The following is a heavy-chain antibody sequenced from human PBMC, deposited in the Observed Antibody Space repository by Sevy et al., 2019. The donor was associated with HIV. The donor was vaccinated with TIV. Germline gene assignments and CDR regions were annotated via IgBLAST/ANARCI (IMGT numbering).Heavy chain of an antibody. CDR1: GFTFSSYA. J-gene: IGHJ4*02. CDR3: SKAIVSVPAAFES. Sequence: GGSLRLSCAASGFTFSSYAMSWVRQAPGKGLEWVTGIGNGGASTKYADSVKGRFTISRDNSKNAIYLEMHSLRAEDTAIYYYSKAIVSVPAAFESWGQGTLVTVSS. V-gene: IGHV3-23*01. CDR2: IGNGGAST. D-gene: IGHD2-2*01.